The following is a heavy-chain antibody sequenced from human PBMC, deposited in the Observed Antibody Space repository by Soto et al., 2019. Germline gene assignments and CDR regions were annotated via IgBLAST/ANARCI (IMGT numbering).Heavy chain of an antibody. J-gene: IGHJ6*02. CDR1: GFTFDDYA. CDR2: IDWASGSM. Sequence: EVQLVESGGGLVQPGRSLRLSCTASGFTFDDYAMHWVRQVPGKGLEWVSGIDWASGSMDYADSVRGRFTISRDNADKSLYMRMSTLRPDDTALYYCVKGRGAYQVVVGLDVWGQGTTVTVSS. D-gene: IGHD2-15*01. CDR3: VKGRGAYQVVVGLDV. V-gene: IGHV3-9*01.